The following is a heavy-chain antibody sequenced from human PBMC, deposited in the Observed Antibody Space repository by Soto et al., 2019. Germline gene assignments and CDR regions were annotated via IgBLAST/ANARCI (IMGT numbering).Heavy chain of an antibody. Sequence: QITLKESGPTLVKPTQTLTLTCTFSGFSLTTRGVGVGWIRQPPGKALECLALIYWDDDTRYSPSLQSRLSITKDTSKNHVVLTMTNVDPVDTDTYYCAHIPNYYQYDWFDPWGQGTLVSVSS. D-gene: IGHD3-16*01. CDR3: AHIPNYYQYDWFDP. CDR1: GFSLTTRGVG. V-gene: IGHV2-5*02. CDR2: IYWDDDT. J-gene: IGHJ5*02.